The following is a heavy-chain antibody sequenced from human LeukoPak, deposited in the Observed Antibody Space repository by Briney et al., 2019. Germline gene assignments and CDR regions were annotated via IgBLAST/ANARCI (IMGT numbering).Heavy chain of an antibody. D-gene: IGHD2-2*01. CDR1: GFTVSSYA. J-gene: IGHJ5*02. Sequence: VGSLRLSCAASGFTVSSYAMKWVRQAPGKGLEWVSSISGSGGSTYYADSVKGRFTISRDNSKNTLYLQMNSLRAEDTAIYYCAQDLAYCTSTSCLPWGQGTLVTVSS. CDR3: AQDLAYCTSTSCLP. V-gene: IGHV3-23*01. CDR2: ISGSGGST.